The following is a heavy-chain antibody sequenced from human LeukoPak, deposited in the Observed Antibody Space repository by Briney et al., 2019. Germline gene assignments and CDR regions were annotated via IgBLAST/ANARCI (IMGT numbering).Heavy chain of an antibody. Sequence: SETLSLTCAVYGGSFSGYYWSWIRQPPGKGLEWIGEINRSGSTNYNPSLKSRVTISVDTSKNQFSLRLSSVTAADTAVYYCARQSGGYLTWFDPWGQGTLVTVSS. D-gene: IGHD1-26*01. J-gene: IGHJ5*02. CDR3: ARQSGGYLTWFDP. CDR2: INRSGST. V-gene: IGHV4-34*01. CDR1: GGSFSGYY.